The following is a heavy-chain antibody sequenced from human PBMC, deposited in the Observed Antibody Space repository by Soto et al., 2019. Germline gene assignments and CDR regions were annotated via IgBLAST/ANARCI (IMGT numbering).Heavy chain of an antibody. CDR1: GGSVNGYY. V-gene: IGHV4-34*10. CDR2: INHTGGT. Sequence: SETLSLTCAVYGGSVNGYYWNWIRQPPGKGLEWIGEINHTGGTHYNPSLKSRVTMSVDTSKNQFSLKLSSVTAADTAVYYCARAPGVYEYVWGSYRSLFFDYWGQGTLVTVSS. J-gene: IGHJ4*02. D-gene: IGHD3-16*02. CDR3: ARAPGVYEYVWGSYRSLFFDY.